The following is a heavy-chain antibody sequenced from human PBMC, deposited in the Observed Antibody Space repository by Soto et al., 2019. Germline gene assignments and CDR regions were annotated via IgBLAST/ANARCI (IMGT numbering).Heavy chain of an antibody. CDR1: GFTFSNYA. D-gene: IGHD6-19*01. CDR3: ATEYTSISRGSFDY. CDR2: ITGSSGRT. Sequence: EVHLLEFGGGLVQPGGSLRLSCAASGFTFSNYAMNWVRQAPGKGLEWVSGITGSSGRTFYADSVKGRFTISRDNSKTTVFLQMNNVRADDTAVYYCATEYTSISRGSFDYWGQGALVTVSS. J-gene: IGHJ4*02. V-gene: IGHV3-23*01.